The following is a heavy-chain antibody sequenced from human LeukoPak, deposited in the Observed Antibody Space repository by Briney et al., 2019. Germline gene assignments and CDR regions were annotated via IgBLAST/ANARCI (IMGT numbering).Heavy chain of an antibody. CDR2: IRSDGSYI. CDR3: ARPRAYDSRDLDY. CDR1: GFTFNAYG. V-gene: IGHV3-30*02. J-gene: IGHJ4*02. Sequence: PGGSLRLSCAASGFTFNAYGMHWVRQAPGKGLEWVAFIRSDGSYIYYADSVKGRFTISRDNSKNTLYLQMNSLRAEDTAVYYCARPRAYDSRDLDYWGQGALVTVSS. D-gene: IGHD3-16*01.